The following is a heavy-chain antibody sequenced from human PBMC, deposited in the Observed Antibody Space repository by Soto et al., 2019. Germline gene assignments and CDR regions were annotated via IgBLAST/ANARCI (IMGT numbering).Heavy chain of an antibody. CDR1: GFTFSSYT. V-gene: IGHV3-21*01. CDR2: ITSSSTYI. Sequence: EVQLLESGGGLVKPGGSLRLSCAASGFTFSSYTLNWVRQAPGKGLEWVSSITSSSTYIYYADSVKGRFTISRDNAKNSLFLQMHSLRIGDTGVYYCASELNFGVADLSWGQGTLVNVSS. D-gene: IGHD3-3*01. J-gene: IGHJ5*02. CDR3: ASELNFGVADLS.